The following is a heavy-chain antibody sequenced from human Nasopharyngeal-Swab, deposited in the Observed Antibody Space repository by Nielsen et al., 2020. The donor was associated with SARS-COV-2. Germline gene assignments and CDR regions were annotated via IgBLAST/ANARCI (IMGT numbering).Heavy chain of an antibody. J-gene: IGHJ4*02. CDR3: ARDIVGATPNFDY. V-gene: IGHV3-11*04. Sequence: GGSLRLSCAASGFTFSDYYMSWIRQAPGKGLEWVSYISSSGSTIYYADSVKGRFTISRDNAKNSPYLQMNSLRAEDTAVYYCARDIVGATPNFDYWGQGTLVTVSS. CDR1: GFTFSDYY. D-gene: IGHD1-26*01. CDR2: ISSSGSTI.